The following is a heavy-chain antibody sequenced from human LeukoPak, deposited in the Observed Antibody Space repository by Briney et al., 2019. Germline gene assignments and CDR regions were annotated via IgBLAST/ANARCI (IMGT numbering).Heavy chain of an antibody. D-gene: IGHD3-9*01. Sequence: GASVNVSFKASVYTFTLYYIHWVRQAPGQGLEWMGIINPSGGPANYAQKNQGRVTMTRDTSTSTVYMELNSLKSEDTAVYYCARGPPTTMTNRYFGLFDPWGRGTSVTVSS. CDR1: VYTFTLYY. V-gene: IGHV1-46*01. J-gene: IGHJ5*02. CDR3: ARGPPTTMTNRYFGLFDP. CDR2: INPSGGPA.